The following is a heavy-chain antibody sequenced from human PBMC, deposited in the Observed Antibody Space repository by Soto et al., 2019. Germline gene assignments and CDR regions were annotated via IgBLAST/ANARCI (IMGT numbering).Heavy chain of an antibody. V-gene: IGHV3-33*01. CDR2: IWYDGSNK. Sequence: GGSLRLSCAASGFTFSSYGMHWVRQAPGKGLEWVAVIWYDGSNKYYADSVKGRFTISRDNSKNTLYLQMNSLRAEDTAVYYCARDLRAYDSSGPILYWGQGTLVTVSS. J-gene: IGHJ4*02. CDR3: ARDLRAYDSSGPILY. CDR1: GFTFSSYG. D-gene: IGHD3-22*01.